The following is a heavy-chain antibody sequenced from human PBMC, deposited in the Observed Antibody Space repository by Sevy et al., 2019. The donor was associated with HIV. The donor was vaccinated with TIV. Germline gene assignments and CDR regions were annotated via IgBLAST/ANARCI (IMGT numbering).Heavy chain of an antibody. J-gene: IGHJ4*02. CDR1: GGTFSSYA. Sequence: ASVKVSCKASGGTFSSYAISWVRQAPGQGLEWMGGIIPIFGTANYAQKFQGRVTITADESTSTAYMELSSLGSEDTAVYYCARVAQDYYGSGSYYRGHFDYWGQGTLVTVSS. CDR2: IIPIFGTA. V-gene: IGHV1-69*13. D-gene: IGHD3-10*01. CDR3: ARVAQDYYGSGSYYRGHFDY.